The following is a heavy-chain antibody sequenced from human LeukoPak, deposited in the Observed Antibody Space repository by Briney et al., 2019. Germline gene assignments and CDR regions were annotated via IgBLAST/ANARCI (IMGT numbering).Heavy chain of an antibody. D-gene: IGHD6-19*01. J-gene: IGHJ4*02. Sequence: SETLSLTCTVSGGSISSYYWGWIRQPPGKGLEWIGSIYYSGSTYYNPSLKSRATISVDTSKNQFSLKLSSVTAADTAVYYCARSGAAGVVAGTDYWGQGTLVTVST. CDR3: ARSGAAGVVAGTDY. CDR1: GGSISSYY. V-gene: IGHV4-39*01. CDR2: IYYSGST.